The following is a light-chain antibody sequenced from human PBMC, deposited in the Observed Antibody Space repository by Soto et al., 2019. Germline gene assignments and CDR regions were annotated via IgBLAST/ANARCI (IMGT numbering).Light chain of an antibody. Sequence: ETVMTQSPATLSVSPGERPTLSCRASQSVSSNLAWYQQKPGQAPRLLIYDASTRATGIPARFSVSGSGTEFPLAISSLQSEDFAVYYCQQYNNWPLTFGPGTKVDIK. J-gene: IGKJ3*01. CDR3: QQYNNWPLT. CDR1: QSVSSN. CDR2: DAS. V-gene: IGKV3-15*01.